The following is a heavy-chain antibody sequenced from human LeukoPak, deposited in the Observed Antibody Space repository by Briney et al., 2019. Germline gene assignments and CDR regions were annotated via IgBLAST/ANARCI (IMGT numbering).Heavy chain of an antibody. D-gene: IGHD6-19*01. J-gene: IGHJ4*02. CDR1: GGSISSSSYY. CDR2: IYHSGST. V-gene: IGHV4-39*01. Sequence: KPSETLSLTCTVSGGSISSSSYYWGWIRQPPGKGLEWIGDIYHSGSTYQNPSLKSRVTISVDTSKNQFSMKLTSVTAADTAVYYCARHLYSSGWVSYFDYWGQGTLVIVSS. CDR3: ARHLYSSGWVSYFDY.